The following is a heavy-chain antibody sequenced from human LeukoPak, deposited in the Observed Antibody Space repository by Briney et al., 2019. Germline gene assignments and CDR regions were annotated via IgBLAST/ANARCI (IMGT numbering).Heavy chain of an antibody. CDR3: ARGRGPYYYDSSGPTWDPNWFDP. V-gene: IGHV1-18*01. CDR1: GYTFTSYG. CDR2: ISAYNGNT. Sequence: EASVKVSCKASGYTFTSYGISWVRQAPGQGLEWMGWISAYNGNTNYAQKHQGRVTMTTDTSTSTAYMELRSLRSDDTAVYYCARGRGPYYYDSSGPTWDPNWFDPWGQGTLVTVSS. D-gene: IGHD3-22*01. J-gene: IGHJ5*02.